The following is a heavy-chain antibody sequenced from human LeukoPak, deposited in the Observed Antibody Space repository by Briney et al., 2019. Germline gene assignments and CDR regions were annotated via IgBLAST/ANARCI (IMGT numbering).Heavy chain of an antibody. CDR2: ISSSASYM. D-gene: IGHD3/OR15-3a*01. CDR3: ARGGVGLLIIPGWDCDNYGLDV. V-gene: IGHV3-21*01. J-gene: IGHJ6*02. CDR1: GFTLSTYS. Sequence: PGGSLRLSCAASGFTLSTYSMNWVRQAAGKGLEWVSSISSSASYMYYADSVKGRFTISRDNAKNSLYLQMNSLRAEDTAVYYCARGGVGLLIIPGWDCDNYGLDVWGQGTTVTVSS.